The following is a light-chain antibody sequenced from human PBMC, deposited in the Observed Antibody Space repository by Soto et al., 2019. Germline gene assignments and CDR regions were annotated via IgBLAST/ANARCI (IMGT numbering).Light chain of an antibody. J-gene: IGKJ1*01. Sequence: EIVLTHSPATLSLSPGEGATLSCRASRRVCSYLAWYQQKPGQAPRLLIYDTSNRATGIPARFSGSGSGTDLTLTISSLEPEDFAVYNCPQRNNWLWTFGQGAKVDIK. CDR1: RRVCSY. CDR2: DTS. CDR3: PQRNNWLWT. V-gene: IGKV3-11*01.